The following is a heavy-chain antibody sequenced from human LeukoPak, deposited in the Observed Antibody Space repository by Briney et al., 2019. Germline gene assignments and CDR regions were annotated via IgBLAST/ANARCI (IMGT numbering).Heavy chain of an antibody. CDR3: AKDRQTYYYGSGSPSDY. J-gene: IGHJ4*02. D-gene: IGHD3-10*01. Sequence: GGSLRLSCAASGFTFSSYAMSWVRQAPGKGLEWVSAISGSGGSTNYADSVKGRFTISRDNSKNTLYLQMNSLRAEDTAVYYCAKDRQTYYYGSGSPSDYWGQGTLVTVSS. CDR1: GFTFSSYA. V-gene: IGHV3-23*01. CDR2: ISGSGGST.